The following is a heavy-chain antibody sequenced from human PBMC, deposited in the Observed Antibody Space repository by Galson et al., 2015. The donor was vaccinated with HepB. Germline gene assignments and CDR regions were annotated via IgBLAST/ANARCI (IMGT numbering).Heavy chain of an antibody. D-gene: IGHD6-13*01. CDR1: GFTFSSYS. V-gene: IGHV3-48*04. CDR2: ISSSSSTI. J-gene: IGHJ4*02. CDR3: ARERRSSSWFPDY. Sequence: SLRLSCAASGFTFSSYSMNWVRQAPGKGLEWVSYISSSSSTIYYADSVKGRFTISRDNAKNSLYLQMNSLRAEDTAVYYCARERRSSSWFPDYWGQGTLVTVSS.